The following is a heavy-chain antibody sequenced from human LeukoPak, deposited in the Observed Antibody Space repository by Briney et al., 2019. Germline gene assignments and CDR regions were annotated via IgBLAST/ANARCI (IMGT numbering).Heavy chain of an antibody. CDR3: AKAGGYYPLRYFDY. J-gene: IGHJ4*02. CDR1: GFTVSNNY. CDR2: LYSGGTA. V-gene: IGHV3-53*01. D-gene: IGHD3-3*01. Sequence: GGSLRLSCAASGFTVSNNYMSWVRQAPGKGLEWVSVLYSGGTAYYADSVEGRFTISRDSSKNTLFLQMNSLRAEDTAVYYCAKAGGYYPLRYFDYWGQGTLVTVSS.